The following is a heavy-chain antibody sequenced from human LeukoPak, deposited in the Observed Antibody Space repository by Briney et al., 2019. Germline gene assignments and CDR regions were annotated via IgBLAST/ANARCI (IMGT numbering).Heavy chain of an antibody. CDR2: LYHGAST. J-gene: IGHJ4*02. V-gene: IGHV4-38-2*02. D-gene: IGHD3-10*01. CDR3: ARGFRGPNFDH. Sequence: SETLSLTCTVSGYSFSSGSYWGWIRQPPGRGLEWIASLYHGASTYYNPSLKSRVTISVDTSKNQFSLKLSSVTAADTAVYFCARGFRGPNFDHWGQGTLVTVSS. CDR1: GYSFSSGSY.